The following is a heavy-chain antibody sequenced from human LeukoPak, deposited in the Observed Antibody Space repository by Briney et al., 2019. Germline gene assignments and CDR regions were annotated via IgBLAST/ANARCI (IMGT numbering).Heavy chain of an antibody. CDR2: IYPGDSNT. CDR1: GYSFTSYW. D-gene: IGHD6-19*01. V-gene: IGHV5-51*01. J-gene: IGHJ4*02. CDR3: ARLPDGVVPPLGTRAGVAGYFDL. Sequence: KFGESLKISCKGSGYSFTSYWIGWVRQMPGKGLEWMGFIYPGDSNTRNSPSFQGQVTISADKSISTAYLQWSSLEASDTAIYYCARLPDGVVPPLGTRAGVAGYFDLWGQGALITVSA.